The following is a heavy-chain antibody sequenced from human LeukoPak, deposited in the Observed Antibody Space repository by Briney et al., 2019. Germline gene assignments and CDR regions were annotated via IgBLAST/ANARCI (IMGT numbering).Heavy chain of an antibody. V-gene: IGHV3-23*01. CDR1: GFTFSSYA. Sequence: GGSLRLPCAASGFTFSSYAMSWVRQAPGKALEWVSAISGSGGSTYCADSVKGRFTISRHNSKNTLYLQMNSLRAEDTAVYYCAKDSRITIFGVVTHLKYNWFDPWGQGTLVTVSS. CDR2: ISGSGGST. J-gene: IGHJ5*02. CDR3: AKDSRITIFGVVTHLKYNWFDP. D-gene: IGHD3-3*01.